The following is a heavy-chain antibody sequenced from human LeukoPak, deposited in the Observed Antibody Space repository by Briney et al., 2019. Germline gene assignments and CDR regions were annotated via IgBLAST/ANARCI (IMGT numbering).Heavy chain of an antibody. J-gene: IGHJ4*02. V-gene: IGHV5-51*01. Sequence: GESLKISCKVSGYYFGNYWIAWVRQMPGQGLEWMGFIYPGDSDTRYSPSFQGQVTISADTSISTAYLEWSSLKASDSAMYYCARRAGGNFPFDSWGQGTLVTVSS. CDR2: IYPGDSDT. CDR3: ARRAGGNFPFDS. D-gene: IGHD1-1*01. CDR1: GYYFGNYW.